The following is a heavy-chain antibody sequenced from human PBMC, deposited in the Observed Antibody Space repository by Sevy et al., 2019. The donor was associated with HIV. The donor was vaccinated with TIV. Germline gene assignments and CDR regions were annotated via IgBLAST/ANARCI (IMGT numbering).Heavy chain of an antibody. CDR1: GFTFSTYS. CDR2: ISRTSTTT. V-gene: IGHV3-48*02. CDR3: AREAYYYDSREENSFEP. Sequence: GGSLRLSCKASGFTFSTYSMHWVRQAPGKGLEWVSSISRTSTTTYYADSAKGRFTISRDNAKNSLYLQMNSLRDEDTAVYYCAREAYYYDSREENSFEPWGQGTLVTVSS. D-gene: IGHD3-22*01. J-gene: IGHJ5*02.